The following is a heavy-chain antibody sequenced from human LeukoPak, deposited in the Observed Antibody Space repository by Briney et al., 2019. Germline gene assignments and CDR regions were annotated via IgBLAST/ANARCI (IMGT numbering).Heavy chain of an antibody. D-gene: IGHD5-18*01. CDR2: INPNSVGT. CDR3: ARGHSRHGMDV. Sequence: GASVKVSSTASGYTFTGYYMHWVRHAPGQGLDWMGWINPNSVGTNYAQKFQSRVTMTRDTSISTPYMELSRLRSDDTAVYYCARGHSRHGMDVWGQGTTVTVSS. CDR1: GYTFTGYY. J-gene: IGHJ6*02. V-gene: IGHV1-2*02.